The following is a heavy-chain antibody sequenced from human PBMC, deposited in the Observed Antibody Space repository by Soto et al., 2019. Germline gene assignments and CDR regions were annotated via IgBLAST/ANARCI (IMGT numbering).Heavy chain of an antibody. V-gene: IGHV3-48*01. CDR1: GFIFSDYG. D-gene: IGHD2-15*01. J-gene: IGHJ4*02. CDR2: ITSTSNNI. Sequence: EVQLVESGGGLVHPGGSLRLSCAASGFIFSDYGMNWARQAPGRGLEWLSHITSTSNNIYYADSVKGRFTISRDNAKNSLYLQMNSLRAEDTAVYYCVSPLLKDLPTYWGQGTLVTVSS. CDR3: VSPLLKDLPTY.